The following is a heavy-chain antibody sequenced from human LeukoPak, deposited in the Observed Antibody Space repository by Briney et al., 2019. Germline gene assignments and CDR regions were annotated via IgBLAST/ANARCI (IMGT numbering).Heavy chain of an antibody. V-gene: IGHV3-23*01. CDR1: GFTFSASD. CDR2: TSSSDAGT. Sequence: GGSLRLSCAASGFTFSASDMNWVRQTPGKGLEWVAATSSSDAGTYHADSVRGRFTISRDNSKNTLYLQMNSLRAEDAAVYFCAKAPVTSCRGAYCYPFDSWGQGTLVTVSS. CDR3: AKAPVTSCRGAYCYPFDS. D-gene: IGHD2-21*01. J-gene: IGHJ4*02.